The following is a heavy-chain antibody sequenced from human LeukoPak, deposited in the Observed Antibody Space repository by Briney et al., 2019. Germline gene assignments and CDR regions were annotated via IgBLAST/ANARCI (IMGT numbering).Heavy chain of an antibody. CDR2: IIPIFGTA. CDR1: GYTFSSYD. D-gene: IGHD3-22*01. V-gene: IGHV1-69*13. CDR3: ATQTDYYYGIDY. Sequence: ASVKVSCKASGYTFSSYDISWVRQAPGQGLEWMGGIIPIFGTANYAQKFQGRVTITADESTSTAYMELSSLRSEDTAVYYCATQTDYYYGIDYWGQGTLVTVSS. J-gene: IGHJ4*02.